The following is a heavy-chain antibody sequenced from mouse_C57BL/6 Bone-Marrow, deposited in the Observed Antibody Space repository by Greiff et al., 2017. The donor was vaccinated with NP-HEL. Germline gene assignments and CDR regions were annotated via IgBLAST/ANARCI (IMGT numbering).Heavy chain of an antibody. CDR3: ALYYDGSSYPGFAY. CDR2: IYPGDGDT. J-gene: IGHJ3*01. V-gene: IGHV1-82*01. D-gene: IGHD1-1*01. CDR1: GYAFSSSW. Sequence: VQLQQSGPELVKPGASVKISCKASGYAFSSSWMNWVKQRPGKGLEWIGRIYPGDGDTNYNGKFKGKATLTADKSSSTAYMQLSSLTSEDSAVYFCALYYDGSSYPGFAYWGQGTLVTGSA.